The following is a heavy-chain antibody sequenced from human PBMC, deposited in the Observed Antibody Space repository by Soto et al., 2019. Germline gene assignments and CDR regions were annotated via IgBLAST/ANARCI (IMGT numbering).Heavy chain of an antibody. CDR3: ARDLLHLGELSLLGY. CDR2: INAGNGNT. D-gene: IGHD3-16*02. CDR1: GYTFTSYA. J-gene: IGHJ4*02. Sequence: ASVKVSCKASGYTFTSYAIHWVRQAPGQRLEWMGWINAGNGNTKYSQKFQGRVTITRDTSASTAYMELSSLRSEDTAVYYCARDLLHLGELSLLGYWGQGTLVTVSS. V-gene: IGHV1-3*01.